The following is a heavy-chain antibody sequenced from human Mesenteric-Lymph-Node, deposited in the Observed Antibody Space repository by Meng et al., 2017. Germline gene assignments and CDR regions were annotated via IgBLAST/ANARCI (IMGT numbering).Heavy chain of an antibody. CDR2: TYYRSKWYN. Sequence: SQTLSLTCAISWDRVSSNSAAWNWIRQSPSSGLEWMERTYYRSKWYNDYAVSVKSRITINPDTYKNQFSLQLNSVTPEDTAVYYCARAGVNWNDYYYFDYWGQGTLVTVSS. CDR1: WDRVSSNSAA. CDR3: ARAGVNWNDYYYFDY. D-gene: IGHD1-20*01. V-gene: IGHV6-1*01. J-gene: IGHJ4*02.